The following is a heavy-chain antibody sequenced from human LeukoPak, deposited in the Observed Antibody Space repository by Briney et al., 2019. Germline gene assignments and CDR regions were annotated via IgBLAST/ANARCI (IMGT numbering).Heavy chain of an antibody. Sequence: SETLSLTCAVYGGSFSGYYWSWIRQPPGKGLEWIGEINHSGSTNYNPSLKSRVIISVDTSKNQFSLKLSSVTAADTAVYYCARGGRIAAAGTGYFDYWGQGTLVTVSS. J-gene: IGHJ4*02. CDR1: GGSFSGYY. CDR2: INHSGST. CDR3: ARGGRIAAAGTGYFDY. V-gene: IGHV4-34*01. D-gene: IGHD6-13*01.